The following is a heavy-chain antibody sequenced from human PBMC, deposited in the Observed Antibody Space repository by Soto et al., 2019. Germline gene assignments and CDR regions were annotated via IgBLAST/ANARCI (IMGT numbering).Heavy chain of an antibody. J-gene: IGHJ5*02. CDR2: IIPIFGTA. CDR1: GGTFSSYA. CDR3: AREHLEGWFDP. Sequence: QVQLVQSGAEVKKPGSSVKVSYKASGGTFSSYAISWVRQAPGQGLEWMGGIIPIFGTANYAQKFQGRVTIPADESKSTAYMELSSLRSEDTAMYYCAREHLEGWFDPWGQGTLVTVSS. V-gene: IGHV1-69*01.